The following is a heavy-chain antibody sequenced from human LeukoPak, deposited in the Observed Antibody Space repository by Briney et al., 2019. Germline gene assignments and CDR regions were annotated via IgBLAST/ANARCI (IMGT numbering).Heavy chain of an antibody. CDR1: GGSISSSSYY. Sequence: PSETLSLTCTVSGGSISSSSYYWGWIRQPPGKGLEWIGSIYYSGSTYYNPSLKSRVTISVDTSKNQFSLKLSSVTAADTAVYYCAGLTRIGAFDIWGQGTMVTVSS. V-gene: IGHV4-39*01. D-gene: IGHD1-1*01. CDR2: IYYSGST. J-gene: IGHJ3*02. CDR3: AGLTRIGAFDI.